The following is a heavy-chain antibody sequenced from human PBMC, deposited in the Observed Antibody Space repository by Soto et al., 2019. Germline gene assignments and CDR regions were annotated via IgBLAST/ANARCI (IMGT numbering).Heavy chain of an antibody. CDR3: ARWGGLSCSGAVCFKKPFDY. CDR1: GGTFNNYA. CDR2: IIPISGTT. Sequence: QVQLVQSGAEVKRPESSMKVSCKPSGGTFNNYAINWVRQAPGQGLEWMGAIIPISGTTKYAQKFQGRVTTNADKSTSTVYMDLSSLRSEDTAVYYCARWGGLSCSGAVCFKKPFDYWGQGTLVTVSS. D-gene: IGHD2-8*02. J-gene: IGHJ4*02. V-gene: IGHV1-69*06.